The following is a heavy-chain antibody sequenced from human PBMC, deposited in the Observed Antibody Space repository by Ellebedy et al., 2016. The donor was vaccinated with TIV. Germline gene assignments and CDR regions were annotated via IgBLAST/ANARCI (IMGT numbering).Heavy chain of an antibody. D-gene: IGHD6-19*01. CDR1: GFTFSNYW. Sequence: GESLKISCAASGFTFSNYWIHWVRQAPGKGLVWLSRINRDGSSANYADSVKGRFSISRYNSKNTLYVQMNSLRAEDTAVYYCARGGRDQWLIDYWGQGTLVTVSS. V-gene: IGHV3-74*01. J-gene: IGHJ4*02. CDR2: INRDGSSA. CDR3: ARGGRDQWLIDY.